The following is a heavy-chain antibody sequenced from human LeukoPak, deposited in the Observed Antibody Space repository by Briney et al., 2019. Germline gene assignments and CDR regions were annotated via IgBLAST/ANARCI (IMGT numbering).Heavy chain of an antibody. D-gene: IGHD2-21*01. CDR2: IYSSRTT. CDR1: GDSISNKY. CDR3: ARLTPPTGVWAFDI. J-gene: IGHJ3*02. V-gene: IGHV4-59*08. Sequence: PSETLSLTCTVSGDSISNKYWSWIRQPPGKGLEWIGYIYSSRTTNYNPSLNSRVTISVDTSNNQFSLRLSSVTAADTAVYYCARLTPPTGVWAFDIWGQGILVTVSS.